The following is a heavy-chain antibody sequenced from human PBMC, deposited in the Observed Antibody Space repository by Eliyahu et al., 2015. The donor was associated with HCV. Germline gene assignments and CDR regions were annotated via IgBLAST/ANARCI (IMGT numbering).Heavy chain of an antibody. V-gene: IGHV4-59*01. J-gene: IGHJ4*02. CDR1: GHSMXXYY. Sequence: QVRLEESGPGLXKPSETLSLTCTVSGHSMXXYYWTWVRQSPGKGLEWLGCIYFSGSTSYNSSLKGRLTISVDTSKRQLFLSLTSLTAADTAMYYCARSPRGDYVDFWGQGTLVIVSS. CDR2: IYFSGST. D-gene: IGHD4-17*01. CDR3: ARSPRGDYVDF.